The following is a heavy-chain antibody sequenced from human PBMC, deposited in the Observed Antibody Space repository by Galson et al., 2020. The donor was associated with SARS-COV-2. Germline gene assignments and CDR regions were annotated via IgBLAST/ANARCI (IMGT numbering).Heavy chain of an antibody. D-gene: IGHD2-15*01. CDR3: ARDPTVVTTLLDYYYGMDV. J-gene: IGHJ6*02. Sequence: ASVKVSCKASGYTFTSYYMHWVRQAPGQGLEWMGIINPNGGSTSYAQKFQGRVTMTRDTSTSTVYMELSSLRSEDTAVYYCARDPTVVTTLLDYYYGMDVWGQGTTVTVSS. CDR1: GYTFTSYY. V-gene: IGHV1-46*01. CDR2: INPNGGST.